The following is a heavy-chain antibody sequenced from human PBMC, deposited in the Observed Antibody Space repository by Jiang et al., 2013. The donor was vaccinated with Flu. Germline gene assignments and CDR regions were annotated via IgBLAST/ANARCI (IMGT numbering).Heavy chain of an antibody. V-gene: IGHV4-30-4*01. J-gene: IGHJ4*02. Sequence: GSGLVKPSQTLSLTCTVSGGSISSGDYYWSWIRQSQGEGLEWIGCINYSGTTYYNPSLKSRVTISVDTSKNQFSLKLSSVTAADTAVYYCARDRRDGYNYLDNWGQGTLVTVSS. CDR3: ARDRRDGYNYLDN. D-gene: IGHD5-24*01. CDR2: INYSGTT. CDR1: GGSISSGDYY.